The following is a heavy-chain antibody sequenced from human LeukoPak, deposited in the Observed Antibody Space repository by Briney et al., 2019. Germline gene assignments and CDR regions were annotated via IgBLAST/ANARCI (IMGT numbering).Heavy chain of an antibody. V-gene: IGHV7-4-1*02. D-gene: IGHD6-13*01. CDR3: ARHYPGIAAAPIDY. CDR1: GYTFTSYA. CDR2: INTNTGNP. J-gene: IGHJ4*02. Sequence: ASVKVSCKASGYTFTSYAMNWVREAPGQGLEWMGWINTNTGNPTYAQGFTGRFVFSLDTSVSTAYLQISSLKAEDTAVYYCARHYPGIAAAPIDYWGQGTLVTVSS.